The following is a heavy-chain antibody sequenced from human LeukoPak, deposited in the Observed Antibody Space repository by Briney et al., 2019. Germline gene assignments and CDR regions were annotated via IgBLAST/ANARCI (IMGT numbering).Heavy chain of an antibody. CDR2: ITAYGDNT. D-gene: IGHD2-8*01. CDR3: AKDHGVGGPGL. Sequence: GSLPLSCAASGFPFSSYGMSWVRPVPEKGLEWVSSITAYGDNTYYANSVRGRFTISRDNSKSTLYLQMNSLRAEDTAVYYCAKDHGVGGPGLWGQGTLVTVSS. V-gene: IGHV3-23*01. CDR1: GFPFSSYG. J-gene: IGHJ4*02.